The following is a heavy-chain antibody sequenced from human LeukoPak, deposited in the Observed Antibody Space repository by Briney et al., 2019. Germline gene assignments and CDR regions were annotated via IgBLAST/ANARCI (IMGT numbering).Heavy chain of an antibody. D-gene: IGHD3-9*01. CDR3: AKEVYGYDILTGCDS. Sequence: GGSLRLSCAASGFTFSSYAMHWVRQAPGKGLEWVAFIRHDGSNKYYADSVKGRFTISRDNSKNTLYLQMNSLRAEDTAVYYCAKEVYGYDILTGCDSWGQGTLVTVSS. CDR1: GFTFSSYA. CDR2: IRHDGSNK. V-gene: IGHV3-30*02. J-gene: IGHJ4*02.